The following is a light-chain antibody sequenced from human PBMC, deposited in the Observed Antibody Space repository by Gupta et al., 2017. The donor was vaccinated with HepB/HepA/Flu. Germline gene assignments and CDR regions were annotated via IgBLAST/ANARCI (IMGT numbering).Light chain of an antibody. CDR3: QQYNKWPRT. J-gene: IGKJ1*01. CDR2: GAS. Sequence: EIVMTQSPATLSVSPGERATLSCRASQSVSSNLAWYQQKPGQAPRLLIYGASTRAAGIPARFSGSGSGTEFTLTISSLQSEDFELYYCQQYNKWPRTFGQGSKVEIK. V-gene: IGKV3-15*01. CDR1: QSVSSN.